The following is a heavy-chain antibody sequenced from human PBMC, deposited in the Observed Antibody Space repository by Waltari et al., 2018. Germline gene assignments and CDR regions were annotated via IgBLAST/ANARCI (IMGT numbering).Heavy chain of an antibody. CDR3: AREWGEVVPAALNWFDP. CDR2: TYYRSKWYN. V-gene: IGHV6-1*01. Sequence: QVQLQQSGPGLVKPSQPLSLTCAIPGDSVSSNSAAWNWIRHSPSSGLEWVGRTYYRSKWYNDYAVSVKSRITINPDTSKNQFSLQLNSVTPEDTAVYYCAREWGEVVPAALNWFDPWGQGTLVTVSS. J-gene: IGHJ5*02. CDR1: GDSVSSNSAA. D-gene: IGHD2-2*01.